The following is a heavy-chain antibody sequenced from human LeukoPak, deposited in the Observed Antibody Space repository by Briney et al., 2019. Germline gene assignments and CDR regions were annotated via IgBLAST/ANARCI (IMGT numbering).Heavy chain of an antibody. V-gene: IGHV3-23*01. CDR2: ISGSGGST. CDR3: ALGLRYCSSTSCYPYAFDI. CDR1: GFTFSNYV. J-gene: IGHJ3*02. Sequence: GGSLRLSCAASGFTFSNYVMSWVRQAPGKGLEWVSTISGSGGSTYYADSVKGRFTISRDNSKNTLYSQVNSLRAEDTAVYYCALGLRYCSSTSCYPYAFDIWGQGTVVTVSS. D-gene: IGHD2-2*01.